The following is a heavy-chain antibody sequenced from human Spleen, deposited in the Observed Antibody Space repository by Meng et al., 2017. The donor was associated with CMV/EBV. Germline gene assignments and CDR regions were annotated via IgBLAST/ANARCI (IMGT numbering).Heavy chain of an antibody. D-gene: IGHD1-7*01. J-gene: IGHJ6*02. Sequence: ASVKVSCKASGYTFTSYDINWVRQATGQGLEWMGIINPSSGTTRNAQKFQGRITLTRDTSTSTVYMELSSLRSEDTAVYFCARDFHKVYKWNLGRRFQYYTLDVWGQGSTVTSP. V-gene: IGHV1-46*01. CDR1: GYTFTSYD. CDR2: INPSSGTT. CDR3: ARDFHKVYKWNLGRRFQYYTLDV.